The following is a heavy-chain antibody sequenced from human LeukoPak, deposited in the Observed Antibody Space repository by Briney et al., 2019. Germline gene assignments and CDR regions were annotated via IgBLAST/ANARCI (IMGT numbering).Heavy chain of an antibody. CDR2: ISSSSSPI. D-gene: IGHD3-22*01. J-gene: IGHJ4*02. CDR3: AKLIPGQDDDSGTDS. CDR1: GFTFSSYN. V-gene: IGHV3-48*01. Sequence: QSGGSLRLSCAASGFTFSSYNMNWVRQAPGKGLEWVSYISSSSSPIFYADSVKGRFTISRDNSKNTLYLQMNSLRVEDTAVYRCAKLIPGQDDDSGTDSWGQGTLVTVSS.